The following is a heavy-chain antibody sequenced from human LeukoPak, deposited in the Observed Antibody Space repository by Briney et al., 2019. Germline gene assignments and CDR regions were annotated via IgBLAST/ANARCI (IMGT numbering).Heavy chain of an antibody. CDR2: IIPIFGTA. CDR1: GGTFSSYA. CDR3: ARDRARLYYYGSGSYRYYGMDV. Sequence: SVKVSCKASGGTFSSYAISWVRQAPGQGLEWMGGIIPIFGTANYAQKFQGRVTITADESTSTAYIELSSLRSEDTAVYYCARDRARLYYYGSGSYRYYGMDVWGQGTTVTVSS. D-gene: IGHD3-10*01. V-gene: IGHV1-69*13. J-gene: IGHJ6*02.